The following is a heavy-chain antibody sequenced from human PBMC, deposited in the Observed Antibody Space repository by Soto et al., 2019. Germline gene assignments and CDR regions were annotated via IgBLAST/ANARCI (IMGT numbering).Heavy chain of an antibody. V-gene: IGHV3-7*01. J-gene: IGHJ4*02. D-gene: IGHD2-2*01. CDR1: VLTGGRRS. CDR3: ARPARECSSPGCAN. CDR2: INQDGSES. Sequence: RVSYGESVLTGGRRSMSWVRQAPGKGLEWVANINQDGSESYYVDSVKGRFTISRDNAKNSLYLQMTSLRAEDTAVYYCARPARECSSPGCANWGQGTLVTVSS.